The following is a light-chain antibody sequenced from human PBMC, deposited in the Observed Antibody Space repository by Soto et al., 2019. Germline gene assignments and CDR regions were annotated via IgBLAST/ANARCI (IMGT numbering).Light chain of an antibody. CDR3: SSYAGTNNYV. Sequence: QSALPQPPSASGFPEQSLTISSTGTASDVGGYNYFPWYQQHPGKPPKLMIYEVTRRPSDIPDRFSGSKSGNTASLTVSGLQAEDEADYYCSSYAGTNNYVFGTGTKVTVL. J-gene: IGLJ1*01. V-gene: IGLV2-8*01. CDR1: ASDVGGYNY. CDR2: EVT.